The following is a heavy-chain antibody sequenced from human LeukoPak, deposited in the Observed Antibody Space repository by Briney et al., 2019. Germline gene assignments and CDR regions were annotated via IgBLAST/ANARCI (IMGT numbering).Heavy chain of an antibody. J-gene: IGHJ6*02. CDR3: ARDDVATINYYYYGMDV. Sequence: GGSLRLSCAASGFTFSSYAMSWVRQAPGKGLEWVSSISSSSSYIYYADSVKGRFTISRDNAKNSLYLQMNSLRAEDTAVYYCARDDVATINYYYYGMDVWGQGTTVTVSS. D-gene: IGHD5-12*01. CDR2: ISSSSSYI. V-gene: IGHV3-21*01. CDR1: GFTFSSYA.